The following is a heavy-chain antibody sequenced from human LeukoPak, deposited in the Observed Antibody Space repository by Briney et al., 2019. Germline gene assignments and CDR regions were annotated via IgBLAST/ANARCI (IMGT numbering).Heavy chain of an antibody. D-gene: IGHD2-2*03. V-gene: IGHV3-66*02. J-gene: IGHJ3*02. CDR2: ISGGGNT. CDR1: GFTFSSYG. Sequence: PGGTLRLSCAASGFTFSSYGMSWVRQALGKGLEWVSVISGGGNTYDADSVKGRFTISRDNSKNTLYLQMNGLRPEDTAVYYCARDPLDISRWANAFDIWGQGTMVTVSS. CDR3: ARDPLDISRWANAFDI.